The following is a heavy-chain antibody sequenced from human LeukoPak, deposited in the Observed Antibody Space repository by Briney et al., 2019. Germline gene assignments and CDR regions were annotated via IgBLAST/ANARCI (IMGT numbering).Heavy chain of an antibody. CDR2: INTESGGT. CDR3: ARGAITMVRGVITFGP. D-gene: IGHD3-10*01. CDR1: GYTYICYY. J-gene: IGHJ5*02. V-gene: IGHV1-2*02. Sequence: GGSVKVSCMSSGYTYICYYMHGVRPAPGQGLEWVGWINTESGGTNYVQKLQGRDTLTSKTPLSTPYIEVRRLRSEGTHVYFCARGAITMVRGVITFGPWGKGTLVTVSS.